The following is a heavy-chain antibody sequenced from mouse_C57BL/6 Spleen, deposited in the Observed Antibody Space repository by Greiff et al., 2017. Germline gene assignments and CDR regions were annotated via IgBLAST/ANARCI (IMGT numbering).Heavy chain of an antibody. CDR1: GYTFTDYN. J-gene: IGHJ4*01. CDR2: INPNNGGT. Sequence: EVQLQQSGPELVKPGASVKIPCKASGYTFTDYNMDWVKQSHGKSLEWIGDINPNNGGTNYNQKFKGKATLTVDKSSSTAYMELRSLTSEDTAVYYCARWGIYYAMDYWGQGTSVTVSS. CDR3: ARWGIYYAMDY. V-gene: IGHV1-18*01.